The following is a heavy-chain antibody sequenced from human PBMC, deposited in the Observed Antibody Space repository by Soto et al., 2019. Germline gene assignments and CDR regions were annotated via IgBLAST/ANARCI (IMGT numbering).Heavy chain of an antibody. CDR2: ISAYNGNT. J-gene: IGHJ6*02. CDR1: GYTFTSYG. V-gene: IGHV1-18*01. Sequence: QVQLVQSGAEVKKPGASVKVSCKASGYTFTSYGISWVRQAPGQGLEWMGWISAYNGNTNYAQKLQDRVTMTTDTSPSTAYMELRSLRSDDTAVYYCARDWHSGYSEEYYYGMDVWGQGTTVTVSS. CDR3: ARDWHSGYSEEYYYGMDV. D-gene: IGHD5-12*01.